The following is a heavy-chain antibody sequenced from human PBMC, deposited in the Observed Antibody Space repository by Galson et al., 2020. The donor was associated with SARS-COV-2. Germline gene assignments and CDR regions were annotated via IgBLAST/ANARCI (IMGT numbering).Heavy chain of an antibody. Sequence: SGPTLVKPTQTLTLTCTFSGFSLSTSGVGVGWIRQPPGKALEWLALIYWNDDKRYSPSLKSRLTIIKDTSKNQVVLTMTNMDPVDTATYYCAHSIYHPRGHWFDPWGQGTLVTVSS. CDR2: IYWNDDK. CDR3: AHSIYHPRGHWFDP. CDR1: GFSLSTSGVG. D-gene: IGHD2-2*02. J-gene: IGHJ5*02. V-gene: IGHV2-5*01.